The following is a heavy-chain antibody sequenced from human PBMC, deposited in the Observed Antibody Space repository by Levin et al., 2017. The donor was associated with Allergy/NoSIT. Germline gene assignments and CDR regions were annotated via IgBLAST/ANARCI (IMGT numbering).Heavy chain of an antibody. CDR1: GFTFSSYA. CDR3: AKARRATVVEFFDY. V-gene: IGHV3-23*01. D-gene: IGHD4-23*01. CDR2: ISGSGGST. J-gene: IGHJ4*02. Sequence: GESLKISCAASGFTFSSYAMSWVRQAPGKGLEWVSAISGSGGSTYYADSVKGRFTISRDNSKNTLYLQMNSLRAEDTAVYYCAKARRATVVEFFDYWGQGTLVTVSS.